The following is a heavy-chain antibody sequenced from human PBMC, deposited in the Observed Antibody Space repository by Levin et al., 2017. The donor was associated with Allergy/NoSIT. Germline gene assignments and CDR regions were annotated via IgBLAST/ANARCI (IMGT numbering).Heavy chain of an antibody. CDR2: ISYDGSNK. CDR1: GFTFSSYG. Sequence: PGGSLRLSCAASGFTFSSYGMHWVRQAPGKGLEWVAVISYDGSNKYYADSVKGRFTISRDNSKNTLYLQMNSLRAEDTAVYYCAKDWIAVAGTGEWYYGMDVWGQGTTVTVSS. J-gene: IGHJ6*02. V-gene: IGHV3-30*18. CDR3: AKDWIAVAGTGEWYYGMDV. D-gene: IGHD6-19*01.